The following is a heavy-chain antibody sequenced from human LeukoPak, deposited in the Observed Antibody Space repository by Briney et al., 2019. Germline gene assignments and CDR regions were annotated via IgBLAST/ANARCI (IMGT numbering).Heavy chain of an antibody. CDR2: IWYDGSNK. D-gene: IGHD1-7*01. Sequence: GRSLRLSCAASGFTFSSYGMHWVRQAPGKGLEWVAVIWYDGSNKYYADSVEGRFTISRDNSKNTLYLQMNSLRAEDTAVYYCARWQELEDHFDYWGQGTLVTVSS. J-gene: IGHJ4*02. V-gene: IGHV3-33*01. CDR3: ARWQELEDHFDY. CDR1: GFTFSSYG.